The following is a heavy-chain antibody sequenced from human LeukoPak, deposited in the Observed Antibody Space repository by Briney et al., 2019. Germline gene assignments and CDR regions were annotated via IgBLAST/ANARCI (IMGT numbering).Heavy chain of an antibody. D-gene: IGHD6-13*01. CDR2: IIPILGIA. Sequence: SVKVSCTASGGTFSSYAISWVRQAPGQGLGWMGRIIPILGIANYAQKFQGRVTITADKSTSTAYMELSSLRSEDTAVYYCARDGERAAAGYYYYGMDVWGQGTTVTVSS. CDR3: ARDGERAAAGYYYYGMDV. J-gene: IGHJ6*02. V-gene: IGHV1-69*04. CDR1: GGTFSSYA.